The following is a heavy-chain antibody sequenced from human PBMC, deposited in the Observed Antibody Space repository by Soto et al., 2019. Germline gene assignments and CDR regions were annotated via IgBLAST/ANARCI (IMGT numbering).Heavy chain of an antibody. V-gene: IGHV3-7*01. J-gene: IGHJ4*02. CDR3: ARGAH. Sequence: GGSLRLSCVASGVTFSGYWMSWVRQAPGKGLEWVANIKHDGSETDYVDSVRGRFTISRDNAKNSLDLQMNSLRAEDTAVYYCARGAHWGPGILVTVSS. CDR2: IKHDGSET. CDR1: GVTFSGYW.